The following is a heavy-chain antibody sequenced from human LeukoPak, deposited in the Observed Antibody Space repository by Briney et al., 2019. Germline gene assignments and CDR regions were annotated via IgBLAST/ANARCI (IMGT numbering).Heavy chain of an antibody. CDR3: ARAVGDLAVSGREDY. V-gene: IGHV3-21*01. CDR1: GFTFSTYS. D-gene: IGHD6-19*01. CDR2: IISSSGYI. J-gene: IGHJ4*02. Sequence: GGSLRLSCAASGFTFSTYSMTWVRQAPGKGLEWVSSIISSSGYIYYADSLKGRFTISRDNAKNSLYLQMNSLRAEDTAVYYCARAVGDLAVSGREDYWGQGTLVTVSS.